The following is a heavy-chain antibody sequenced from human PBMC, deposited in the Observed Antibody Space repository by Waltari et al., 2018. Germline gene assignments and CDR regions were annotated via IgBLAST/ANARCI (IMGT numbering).Heavy chain of an antibody. CDR1: GGSFSGYY. Sequence: QVQLQQWGAGLLKPSETLSLTCAVYGGSFSGYYWSWIRQPPGKGLEWIGEINHSGSTNYNPSLKSRVTISVDTSKNQFSLKLSSVTAADTAVYYCARRDSSGWPFDYWGQGTLVTVSS. D-gene: IGHD3-22*01. V-gene: IGHV4-34*01. J-gene: IGHJ4*02. CDR3: ARRDSSGWPFDY. CDR2: INHSGST.